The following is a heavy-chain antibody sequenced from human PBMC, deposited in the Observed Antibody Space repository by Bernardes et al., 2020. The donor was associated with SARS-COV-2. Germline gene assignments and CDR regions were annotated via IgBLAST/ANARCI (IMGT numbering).Heavy chain of an antibody. D-gene: IGHD3-10*01. J-gene: IGHJ4*02. CDR2: VSGSGGST. CDR3: AKDQTVTVAASGVPDY. V-gene: IGHV3-23*01. CDR1: GFTFSSYA. Sequence: GGSLRLSCVASGFTFSSYAMSWVRQAPGKGLEWVSGVSGSGGSTYYADSVKGRFTISRDNSKNTLYLQMNSLRAEDTAVYYCAKDQTVTVAASGVPDYWGQGTLVTVSS.